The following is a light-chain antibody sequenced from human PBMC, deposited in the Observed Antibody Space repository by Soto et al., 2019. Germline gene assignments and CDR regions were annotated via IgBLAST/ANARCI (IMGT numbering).Light chain of an antibody. J-gene: IGKJ5*01. CDR1: QGISSA. V-gene: IGKV1-13*02. CDR3: QQLETYPLT. Sequence: AIQVTQPPSSLSASVGDTVTITCRASQGISSAFAWYQQKPGKVPRLLIYDVFNLQSGVPSRFSGSGAGTDFTLTISRLQPEDFATYYCQQLETYPLTFGQGTRLEVK. CDR2: DVF.